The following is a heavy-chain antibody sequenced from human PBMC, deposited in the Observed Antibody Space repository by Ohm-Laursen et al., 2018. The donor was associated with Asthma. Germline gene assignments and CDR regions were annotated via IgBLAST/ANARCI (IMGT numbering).Heavy chain of an antibody. Sequence: VKVSCKASGGTFSSYAISWVRQAPGQGLEWMGGIIPIFGTANYAQKFQGRVTITADESTSTAYMELSSLRSEDTAVYYCARGAGAAAGANYYYYGMDVWGQGTTVTVSS. CDR1: GGTFSSYA. CDR2: IIPIFGTA. CDR3: ARGAGAAAGANYYYYGMDV. V-gene: IGHV1-69*13. D-gene: IGHD6-13*01. J-gene: IGHJ6*02.